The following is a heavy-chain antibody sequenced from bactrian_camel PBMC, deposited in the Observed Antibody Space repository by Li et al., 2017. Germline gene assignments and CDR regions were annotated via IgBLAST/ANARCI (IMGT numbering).Heavy chain of an antibody. CDR1: GIHLSSAFC. V-gene: IGHV3S63*01. CDR2: ISIGNGLT. Sequence: HVQLVESGGGSVQAGGSLRLSCAGTGIHLSSAFCVGWFRQVPGKEREGVASISIGNGLTDYTDSVKGRFTIAQDKAKDTLYLQMDSLQLEDTAMYYCAADPPSSWNSEPCQIYEYFYWGQGTQVTVS. D-gene: IGHD4*01. CDR3: AADPPSSWNSEPCQIYEYFY. J-gene: IGHJ4*01.